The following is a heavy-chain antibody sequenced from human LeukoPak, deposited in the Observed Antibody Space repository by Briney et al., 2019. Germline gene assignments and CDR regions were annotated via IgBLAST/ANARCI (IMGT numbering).Heavy chain of an antibody. D-gene: IGHD3-22*01. J-gene: IGHJ4*02. CDR1: GFTFSSYA. Sequence: PGRSLRLSCAASGFTFSSYAMHWVRQAPGKGLEWVAVISYDGSNKYYADSVKGRFTISRDNSKNTLYLQMNSLRAEDTAVYYCSRGAYYYGNSGDLGYYFDYWGQGTLVTVSS. CDR2: ISYDGSNK. V-gene: IGHV3-30*04. CDR3: SRGAYYYGNSGDLGYYFDY.